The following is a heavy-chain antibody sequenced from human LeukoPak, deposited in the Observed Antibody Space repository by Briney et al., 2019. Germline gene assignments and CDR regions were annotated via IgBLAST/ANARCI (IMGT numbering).Heavy chain of an antibody. CDR3: AKHSLASYCSSTSCYLSA. V-gene: IGHV3-23*01. D-gene: IGHD2-2*01. Sequence: GGSLRLSCVASGFPFSSYWMTWVRQAPGKGLEWVSAISSSGTSTYYADSVKGRFTISRDNSKNTLYLQMNSLRAEDTAVYYCAKHSLASYCSSTSCYLSAWGQGTLVTVSS. J-gene: IGHJ5*02. CDR1: GFPFSSYW. CDR2: ISSSGTST.